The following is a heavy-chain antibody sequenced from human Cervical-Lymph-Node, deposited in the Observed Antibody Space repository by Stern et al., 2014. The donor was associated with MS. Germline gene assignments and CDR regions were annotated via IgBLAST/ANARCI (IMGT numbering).Heavy chain of an antibody. CDR1: GGTFSTER. Sequence: QVQLVESGSVAKKPGSSVKVSCKVSGGTFSTERISWVRQAPGQGLEWMGSIIPIFGPAYYARQFLDRVTIIADESTSEVHMELSSLRSEDTGVYYCARLGSGYDSSYLDFWGQGSLVTVSS. D-gene: IGHD5-12*01. J-gene: IGHJ4*02. CDR2: IIPIFGPA. CDR3: ARLGSGYDSSYLDF. V-gene: IGHV1-69*01.